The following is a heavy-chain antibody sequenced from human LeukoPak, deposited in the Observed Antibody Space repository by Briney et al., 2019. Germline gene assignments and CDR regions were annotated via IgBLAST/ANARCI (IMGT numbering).Heavy chain of an antibody. D-gene: IGHD3-22*01. J-gene: IGHJ4*02. CDR1: GFTFGDYA. V-gene: IGHV3-49*03. CDR3: TIVSGLGGYYYVASDY. CDR2: IRSKAYGGTT. Sequence: GGSLRLSCTASGFTFGDYAMSWFRQAPGKGLEWIGFIRSKAYGGTTEYAASVKGRFTISRDDSKSIAYLQMNSLKTEDTAVYYCTIVSGLGGYYYVASDYWGQGTLVTVSS.